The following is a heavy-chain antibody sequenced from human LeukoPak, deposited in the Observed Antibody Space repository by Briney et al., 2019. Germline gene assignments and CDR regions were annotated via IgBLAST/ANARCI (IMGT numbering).Heavy chain of an antibody. CDR2: INPNAGGT. Sequence: ASVKVSCKASGYTFIDYYVHWVRQAPGQGLERMGWINPNAGGTNYAQKFQGRVTMAWDTSITTTYMELSRLTSDDTAVYYCAKAHNTGWCWGQGTQVTVSS. J-gene: IGHJ4*02. V-gene: IGHV1-2*02. CDR3: AKAHNTGWC. CDR1: GYTFIDYY. D-gene: IGHD6-19*01.